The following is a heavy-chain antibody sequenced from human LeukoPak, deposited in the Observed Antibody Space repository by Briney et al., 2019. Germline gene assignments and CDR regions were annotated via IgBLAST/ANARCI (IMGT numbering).Heavy chain of an antibody. CDR2: IGSSSSYI. CDR1: GFTFSSYS. V-gene: IGHV3-21*01. J-gene: IGHJ6*02. Sequence: GGSLRLSCAASGFTFSSYSMNWVRQAPGKGLEWVSSIGSSSSYIYYADSVKGRFTISRDNAKNSLYLQMNSLRAEDTAVYYCAREGVYYYDSKDYYYYGMDVWGQGTTVTVSS. CDR3: AREGVYYYDSKDYYYYGMDV. D-gene: IGHD3-22*01.